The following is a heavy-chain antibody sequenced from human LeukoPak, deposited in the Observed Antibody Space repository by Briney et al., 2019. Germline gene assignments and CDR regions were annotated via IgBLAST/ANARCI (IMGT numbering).Heavy chain of an antibody. Sequence: GGSLRLSCAVSGFPVRTSYMSWVRQAPGKGLEWVSVIYTGSGETYYADSVKGRFTISRDNSKNTLHLQMNSLRAEDTAVYYCVRSFSFNWFDPWGQGTLVTVSS. D-gene: IGHD2/OR15-2a*01. CDR2: IYTGSGET. CDR1: GFPVRTSY. CDR3: VRSFSFNWFDP. V-gene: IGHV3-53*01. J-gene: IGHJ5*02.